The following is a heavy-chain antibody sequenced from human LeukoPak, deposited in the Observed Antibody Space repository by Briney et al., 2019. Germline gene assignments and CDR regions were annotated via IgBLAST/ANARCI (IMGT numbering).Heavy chain of an antibody. V-gene: IGHV4-30-2*01. CDR2: IYHSGST. D-gene: IGHD3-22*01. J-gene: IGHJ4*02. CDR3: AGGSHYYDSSGYFDY. CDR1: GGSISSGGYS. Sequence: SETLSLTCTVSGGSISSGGYSWSWIRQPPGKGLEWIGYIYHSGSTYYNPSLKSRVTISVDRSKNQFSLKLSSVTAADTAVYYCAGGSHYYDSSGYFDYWGQGTLITVSS.